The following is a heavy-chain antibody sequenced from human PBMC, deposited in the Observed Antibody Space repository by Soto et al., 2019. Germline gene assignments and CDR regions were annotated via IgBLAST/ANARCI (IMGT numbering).Heavy chain of an antibody. CDR2: IYYSGGT. Sequence: PSETLSLTCTVSGAALSSGGYFYTWVRQPPGKGLEWLGYIYYSGGTNYNPSLKSRVNISVDTAKNQFSLQLTSVTAADTAVYFCVRDRAFSYAYDVWGQGSLVTVSS. J-gene: IGHJ4*02. D-gene: IGHD5-18*01. CDR1: GAALSSGGYF. CDR3: VRDRAFSYAYDV. V-gene: IGHV4-61*08.